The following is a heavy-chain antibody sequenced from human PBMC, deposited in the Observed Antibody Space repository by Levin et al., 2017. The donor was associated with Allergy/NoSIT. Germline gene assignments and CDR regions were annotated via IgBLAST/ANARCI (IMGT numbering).Heavy chain of an antibody. V-gene: IGHV3-33*01. J-gene: IGHJ4*02. Sequence: PGGSLRLSCAASGFTFSSYGMHWVRQAPGKGLEWVAVIWYDGSNKYYADSVKGRFTISRDNSKNTLYLQMNSLRAEDTAVYYCAREVKYYGSGADYWGQGTLVTVSS. CDR1: GFTFSSYG. CDR2: IWYDGSNK. D-gene: IGHD3-10*01. CDR3: AREVKYYGSGADY.